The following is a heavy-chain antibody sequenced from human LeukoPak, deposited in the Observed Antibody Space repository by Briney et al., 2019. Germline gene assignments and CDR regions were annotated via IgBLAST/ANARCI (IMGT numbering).Heavy chain of an antibody. Sequence: PGGSLRLSCEASGFTFSTYAMSWVRQPPGKGLQWVSGISGSDSGTYYTDSVKGRFTISRDNSKNTVYLEIDNQRAEDTAVYYCAKCMSGTGVCLNFDSWGQGILVTVSS. V-gene: IGHV3-23*01. CDR3: AKCMSGTGVCLNFDS. CDR2: ISGSDSGT. D-gene: IGHD2-8*02. CDR1: GFTFSTYA. J-gene: IGHJ4*02.